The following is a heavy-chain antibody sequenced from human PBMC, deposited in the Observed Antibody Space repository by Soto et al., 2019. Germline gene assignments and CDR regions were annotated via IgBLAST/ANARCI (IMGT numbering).Heavy chain of an antibody. CDR3: ARDRGGSTGWFDP. CDR2: INAGNGDT. J-gene: IGHJ5*02. D-gene: IGHD3-16*01. CDR1: GYTFTDYA. Sequence: QVQLVQSGAEEKKPGASVKVSCKASGYTFTDYALHWVRQAPGQRLEWMGWINAGNGDTKYSQKFQGRVTITRDTAASTAYMELRSLRSEDTAVYYCARDRGGSTGWFDPWGQGTLVTVSS. V-gene: IGHV1-3*05.